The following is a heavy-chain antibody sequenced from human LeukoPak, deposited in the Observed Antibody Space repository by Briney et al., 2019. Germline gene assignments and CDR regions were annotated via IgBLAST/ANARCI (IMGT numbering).Heavy chain of an antibody. D-gene: IGHD5-12*01. CDR3: ARGSGVWLRGFIDY. CDR1: GGSFSGYY. J-gene: IGHJ4*02. CDR2: INHSGST. Sequence: SETLSLTCAVYGGSFSGYYWSWIRQPPGKGLEWIGEINHSGSTNYNPSLKSRVTISVDTSKNQFSLKLSSVTAADTDVYYCARGSGVWLRGFIDYWGQGTLVTVSS. V-gene: IGHV4-34*01.